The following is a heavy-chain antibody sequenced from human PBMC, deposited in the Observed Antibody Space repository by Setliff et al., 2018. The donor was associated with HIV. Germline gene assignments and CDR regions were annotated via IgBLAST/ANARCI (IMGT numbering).Heavy chain of an antibody. Sequence: APVTASCTPSGSSFSAYYIHWVRQAPGHGLGWLGWLNVRSGGTNYAQKFRGRVTVTGNTDTSTAYMELSSLKPEDTAVYYCARVAFCSSDSCFRAWDYNVMDVWGQGTTVTVSS. CDR1: GSSFSAYY. D-gene: IGHD2-2*01. CDR3: ARVAFCSSDSCFRAWDYNVMDV. V-gene: IGHV1-2*02. J-gene: IGHJ6*02. CDR2: LNVRSGGT.